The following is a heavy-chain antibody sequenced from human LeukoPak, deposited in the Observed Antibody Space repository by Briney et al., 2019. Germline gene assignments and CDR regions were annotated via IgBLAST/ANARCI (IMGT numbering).Heavy chain of an antibody. CDR2: IFPGDSDT. V-gene: IGHV5-51*01. CDR1: GYSFTSYW. D-gene: IGHD2-15*01. CDR3: ARRYCSGGSCYSAYAFDI. Sequence: GESLEISWKGSGYSFTSYWIGWLRQIPGKGLEWMGIIFPGDSDTRYSPSFQGQVTISADKSISTAYLQWSSLKASDTAMYYRARRYCSGGSCYSAYAFDIWGQGTMVTVSS. J-gene: IGHJ3*02.